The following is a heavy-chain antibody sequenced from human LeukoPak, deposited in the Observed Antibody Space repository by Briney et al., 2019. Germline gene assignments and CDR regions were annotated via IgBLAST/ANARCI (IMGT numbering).Heavy chain of an antibody. D-gene: IGHD3-22*01. CDR3: ASRPHDSSDH. J-gene: IGHJ4*02. V-gene: IGHV4-59*02. Sequence: GSLRLSCAASGFTVSSNYMSWIRQPPGKGLEWIGYIYYSGSTYYNPSLKSRVTISLHTSKNQFSLKLSSVTAADTAVYYCASRPHDSSDHWGQGTLVTVSS. CDR2: IYYSGST. CDR1: GFTVSSNY.